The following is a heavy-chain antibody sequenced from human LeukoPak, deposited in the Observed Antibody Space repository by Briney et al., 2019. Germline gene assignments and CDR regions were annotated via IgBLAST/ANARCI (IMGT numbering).Heavy chain of an antibody. CDR3: ARDRAYYDFWSGYT. CDR2: IRYDGSNK. D-gene: IGHD3-3*01. J-gene: IGHJ5*02. V-gene: IGHV3-30*02. Sequence: GGSLRLSCAASGFTFSSYGMHWARQASGKGLEWVAFIRYDGSNKYYADSVKGRFTISRDNAKNSLYLQMNSLRAEDTAVYYCARDRAYYDFWSGYTWGQGTLVTVSS. CDR1: GFTFSSYG.